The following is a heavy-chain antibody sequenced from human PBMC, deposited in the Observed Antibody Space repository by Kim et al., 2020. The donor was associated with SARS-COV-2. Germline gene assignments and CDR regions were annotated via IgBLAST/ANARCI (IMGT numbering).Heavy chain of an antibody. CDR2: VYYTGST. Sequence: SETLSLTCTVSGGSIINYYWTWLRQPPGKGLEWLGYVYYTGSTRYNPSLKSRVTISLDTSKNQFSLRLSSVTAADTAVYYCARPAYCGGDCFWYFDLWGRGTLVTVSS. CDR1: GGSIINYY. D-gene: IGHD2-21*02. CDR3: ARPAYCGGDCFWYFDL. V-gene: IGHV4-59*13. J-gene: IGHJ2*01.